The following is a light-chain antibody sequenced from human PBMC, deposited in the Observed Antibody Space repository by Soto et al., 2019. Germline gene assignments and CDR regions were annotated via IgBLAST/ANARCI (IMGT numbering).Light chain of an antibody. J-gene: IGLJ1*01. CDR1: SSDVGSYNL. CDR3: CSYAGSSTFYV. CDR2: EVS. V-gene: IGLV2-23*02. Sequence: SLLTQPASVSGSPGQSITISCPGTSSDVGSYNLVSWYQQHPGKAPKLMIYEVSERPSGVSNRFSGSKSGNTASLTISGLQAEDEADYYCCSYAGSSTFYVFGTGTKVTVL.